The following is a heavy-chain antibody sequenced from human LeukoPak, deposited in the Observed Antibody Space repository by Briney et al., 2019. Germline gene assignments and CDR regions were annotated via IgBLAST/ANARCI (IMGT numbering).Heavy chain of an antibody. J-gene: IGHJ6*02. CDR3: ARAIPQGHDILTGPHMDV. CDR1: GFTVRSHY. V-gene: IGHV3-53*01. CDR2: IYSDDNT. D-gene: IGHD3-9*01. Sequence: PGGSLRLSCAASGFTVRSHYMSWVRQAPGKGLEWVSLIYSDDNTRYADSVKGRFTISRDNSKNTLYLQMNSLRAEDTAVYYCARAIPQGHDILTGPHMDVWGQGTTVTVSS.